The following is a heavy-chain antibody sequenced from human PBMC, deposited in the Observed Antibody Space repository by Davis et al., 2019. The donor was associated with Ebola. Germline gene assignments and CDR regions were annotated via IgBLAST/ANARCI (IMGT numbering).Heavy chain of an antibody. CDR1: GFTFSNYG. V-gene: IGHV3-30*18. CDR2: ISYDGSNK. CDR3: AKSYGGYSDGDY. D-gene: IGHD4-23*01. J-gene: IGHJ4*02. Sequence: GESLKISCAASGFTFSNYGMHWVRQAPGKGLEWVAVISYDGSNKYYADSVKGRFTISRDNSKNTLYLQMNSLRAEDTAVYYCAKSYGGYSDGDYWGQGTLVTVSS.